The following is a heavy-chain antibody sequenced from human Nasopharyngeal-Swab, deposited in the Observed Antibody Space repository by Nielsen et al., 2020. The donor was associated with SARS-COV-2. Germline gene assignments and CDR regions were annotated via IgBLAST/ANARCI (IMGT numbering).Heavy chain of an antibody. Sequence: ASVTVSCKASGYTFTPYDINWLRQATGQGLAWMGWMTPNNGATGYAQKFQGRVTLTWDTSISTAYMELSSLRSEDTAVYYCTRGVPDFGYWGQGTLVTVSS. CDR3: TRGVPDFGY. J-gene: IGHJ4*02. CDR1: GYTFTPYD. CDR2: MTPNNGAT. V-gene: IGHV1-8*01.